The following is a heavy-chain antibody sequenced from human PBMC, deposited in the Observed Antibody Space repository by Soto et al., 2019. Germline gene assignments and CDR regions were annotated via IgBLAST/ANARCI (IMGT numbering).Heavy chain of an antibody. J-gene: IGHJ5*02. D-gene: IGHD3-3*01. Sequence: SETLSLTCAVSSGSISSSNWWSWVRQPPGKGLEWIGEIYHSGSTNYNPSLKSRVTISVDKSKNQFSLKLSSVTAADTAVYYCARRNTYGGGVVIIRNWFDPWGQGTLVTVSS. CDR3: ARRNTYGGGVVIIRNWFDP. CDR1: SGSISSSNW. CDR2: IYHSGST. V-gene: IGHV4-4*02.